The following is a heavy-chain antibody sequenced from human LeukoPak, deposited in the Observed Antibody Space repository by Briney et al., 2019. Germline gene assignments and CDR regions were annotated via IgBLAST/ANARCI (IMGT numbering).Heavy chain of an antibody. D-gene: IGHD6-13*01. J-gene: IGHJ1*01. CDR3: ARDSSSWYAGMRYFQH. CDR1: GFTFSGYS. Sequence: QPGRSLRLSCAASGFTFSGYSMNWVRQAPGKGLEWVSYISSSSSTIYYADSVKGRFTISRDNAKNSLYLQMNSLRAEDTAVYYCARDSSSWYAGMRYFQHWGQGTLVTVSS. CDR2: ISSSSSTI. V-gene: IGHV3-48*04.